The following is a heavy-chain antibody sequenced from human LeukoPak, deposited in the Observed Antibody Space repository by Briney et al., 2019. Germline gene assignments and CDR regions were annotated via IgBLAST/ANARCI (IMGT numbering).Heavy chain of an antibody. D-gene: IGHD3-10*01. CDR2: IYYSGST. V-gene: IGHV4-59*08. Sequence: SETLTLTCTVSGGSISTYYWAWIRQPPGNGLECIGSIYYSGSTNYNPSLKSRVTISLDTSKNQFSLKLTSVTAADTAVYYCASLLPGSGRTNGVDVWGQGTTVTVSS. J-gene: IGHJ6*02. CDR3: ASLLPGSGRTNGVDV. CDR1: GGSISTYY.